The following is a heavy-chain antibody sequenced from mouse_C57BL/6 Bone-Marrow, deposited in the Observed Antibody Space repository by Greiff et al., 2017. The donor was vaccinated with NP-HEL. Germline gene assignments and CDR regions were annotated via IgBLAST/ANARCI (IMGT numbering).Heavy chain of an antibody. J-gene: IGHJ4*01. CDR2: ISNGGGST. Sequence: EVQVVESGGGLVQPGGSLKLSCAASGFTFSDYYMYWVRQTPEKRLEWVAYISNGGGSTYYPDTVKGRFTISRDNAKNTLYLQMSRLKSEDTAMYYCARPLYYDGSSSYAMDYWGQGTSVTVSS. D-gene: IGHD1-1*01. CDR1: GFTFSDYY. V-gene: IGHV5-12*01. CDR3: ARPLYYDGSSSYAMDY.